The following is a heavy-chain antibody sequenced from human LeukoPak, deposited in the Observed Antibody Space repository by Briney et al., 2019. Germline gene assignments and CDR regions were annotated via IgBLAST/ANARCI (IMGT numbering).Heavy chain of an antibody. V-gene: IGHV1-8*01. Sequence: ASVKVSCKASGHTFTSYDINWVRQATGQGLEWMGWMNPNSGNTGYAQKFQGRVTMTRNTSISTAYMELSSLRSEDTAVYYCASRWPVPNYYGMDVWGQGTTVTVSS. CDR3: ASRWPVPNYYGMDV. CDR1: GHTFTSYD. CDR2: MNPNSGNT. D-gene: IGHD6-19*01. J-gene: IGHJ6*02.